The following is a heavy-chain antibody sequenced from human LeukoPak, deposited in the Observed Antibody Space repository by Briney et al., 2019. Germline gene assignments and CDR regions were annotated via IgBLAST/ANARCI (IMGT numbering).Heavy chain of an antibody. J-gene: IGHJ6*03. CDR1: GYTFTSYD. V-gene: IGHV1-8*01. D-gene: IGHD3-22*01. CDR3: ARDYYDSSGYYQAKSRYYYYYMDV. CDR2: VNPNSGNT. Sequence: ASVKVSCEASGYTFTSYDVNWVRQAPGQGLEWMGWVNPNSGNTGYARRFQGRVTMTTETSISTAYMELSSLTSEDTAVYYCARDYYDSSGYYQAKSRYYYYYMDVWGKGTTVTVSS.